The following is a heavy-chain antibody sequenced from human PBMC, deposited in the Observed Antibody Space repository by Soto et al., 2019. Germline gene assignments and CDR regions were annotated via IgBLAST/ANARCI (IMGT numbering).Heavy chain of an antibody. CDR3: ASSYYYDSSGYYLLFDY. D-gene: IGHD3-22*01. CDR1: GGSISSGGYY. CDR2: IYYSGST. Sequence: TLSLTCTVSGGSISSGGYYWSWIRQHPGKGLEWIGYIYYSGSTYYNPSLKSRVTISVDTSKNQFSLKLSSVTAADTAVYYCASSYYYDSSGYYLLFDYWGQGTLVTVSS. V-gene: IGHV4-31*03. J-gene: IGHJ4*02.